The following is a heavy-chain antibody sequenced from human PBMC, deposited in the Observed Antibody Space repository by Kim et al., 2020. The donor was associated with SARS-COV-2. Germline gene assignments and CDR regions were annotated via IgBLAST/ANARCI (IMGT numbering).Heavy chain of an antibody. V-gene: IGHV3-23*01. Sequence: GRFTISRDNSKNTLYLQMNSLRAEDTAVYYCAKDYTRKNSYLVPTTDTDYWGQGTLVTVSS. J-gene: IGHJ4*02. CDR3: AKDYTRKNSYLVPTTDTDY. D-gene: IGHD3-16*01.